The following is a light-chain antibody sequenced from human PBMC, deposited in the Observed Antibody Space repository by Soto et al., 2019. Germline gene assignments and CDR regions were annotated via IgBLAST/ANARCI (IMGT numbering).Light chain of an antibody. CDR2: DAS. V-gene: IGKV3-11*01. CDR1: QTVSSY. J-gene: IGKJ5*01. Sequence: EIVLTQSPATLSLSPGERATLSCRASQTVSSYLLWYQQKRGQAPRLLIYDASNRATGIPARFSGSGSGTDFTLTISRLEPEDFAVYYCQQCGSSSTFGQGTRLEIK. CDR3: QQCGSSST.